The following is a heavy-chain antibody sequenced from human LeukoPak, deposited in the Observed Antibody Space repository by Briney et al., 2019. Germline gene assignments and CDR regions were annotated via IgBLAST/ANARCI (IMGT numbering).Heavy chain of an antibody. J-gene: IGHJ4*02. CDR3: ARARDSSGYYSEYYFDY. D-gene: IGHD3-22*01. CDR1: GFTFSSYS. CDR2: ISSSSSYI. Sequence: PGGSLRLSCAASGFTFSSYSMNWVRQAPGKGLEWVSSISSSSSYIYYADSVKGRFTISRDNAKNSLYLQMNSLRAEDTAVYYCARARDSSGYYSEYYFDYWGQGTLVTVSS. V-gene: IGHV3-21*01.